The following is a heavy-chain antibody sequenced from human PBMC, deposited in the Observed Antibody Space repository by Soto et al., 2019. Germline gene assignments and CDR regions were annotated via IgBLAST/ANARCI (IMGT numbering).Heavy chain of an antibody. V-gene: IGHV1-69*05. CDR1: SYA. D-gene: IGHD3-16*01. Sequence: SYAISWVRQAPGQGLEWMGGIIPIFGTANYAQKFQGRVTITRDTSASTAYMELSSLRSEDTAVYYCARGLNVYYFDYWGQGTLVTVSS. CDR3: ARGLNVYYFDY. J-gene: IGHJ4*02. CDR2: IIPIFGTA.